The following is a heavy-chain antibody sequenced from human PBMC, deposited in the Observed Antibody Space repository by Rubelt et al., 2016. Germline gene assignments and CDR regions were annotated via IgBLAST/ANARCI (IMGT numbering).Heavy chain of an antibody. CDR1: GGSISSSSYY. V-gene: IGHV4-39*01. D-gene: IGHD2-15*01. CDR3: ARRPALVPPRGCWFDP. J-gene: IGHJ5*02. CDR2: IYYSGST. Sequence: QLQLQESGPGLVKPSETLSLTCTVSGGSISSSSYYWGWIRQPPGKGLEWIGSIYYSGSTYYNPSVEIRRCSSADTSTHQFVRALVSLTAADTAVYYCARRPALVPPRGCWFDPWGQGTLVTVSS.